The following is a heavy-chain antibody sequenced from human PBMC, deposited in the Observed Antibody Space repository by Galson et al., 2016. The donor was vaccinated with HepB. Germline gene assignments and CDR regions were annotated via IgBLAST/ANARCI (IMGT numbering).Heavy chain of an antibody. CDR1: GFTFSSFG. CDR2: ITTTGTI. V-gene: IGHV3-48*02. J-gene: IGHJ3*01. Sequence: SLRLSCAASGFTFSSFGMNWVRQAPGKGLEWVSSITTTGTIYYGESVKGRFTISRDNAENSLYLQVNSLRDEDTAVYYCARRAVITFPRYDAFDLWGQGTVVTVSS. D-gene: IGHD4-23*01. CDR3: ARRAVITFPRYDAFDL.